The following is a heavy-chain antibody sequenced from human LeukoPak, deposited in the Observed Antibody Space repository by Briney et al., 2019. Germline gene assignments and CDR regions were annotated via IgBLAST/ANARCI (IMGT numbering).Heavy chain of an antibody. CDR2: TSGGGGST. CDR1: GFTFSSNA. J-gene: IGHJ3*02. V-gene: IGHV3-23*01. D-gene: IGHD5-18*01. Sequence: PGGSLRLSCAPSGFTFSSNAMSRVRQAPGKGLEWVSATSGGGGSTYYADSVKGRFTISRDNSKNTLYLQMNSLRAEDTAVYYCGKDRPKRAVDTPIVTMYAFDIWGQGTMVTVSS. CDR3: GKDRPKRAVDTPIVTMYAFDI.